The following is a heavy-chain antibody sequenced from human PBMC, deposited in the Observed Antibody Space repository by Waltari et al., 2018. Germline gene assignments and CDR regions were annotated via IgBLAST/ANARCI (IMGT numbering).Heavy chain of an antibody. Sequence: QVQLQESGPGLVKPSQTLSLTCSVSGGSISGGSSFWTWVRQPAGKGLEWMGHIYSTGRTNYNPSLKSRITISVDTSKNQFSLKLSSVTAADTAIYYCAKDRGGFAGYDLNYWGPGTLITVSS. CDR3: AKDRGGFAGYDLNY. J-gene: IGHJ4*02. CDR1: GGSISGGSSF. CDR2: IYSTGRT. D-gene: IGHD5-12*01. V-gene: IGHV4-61*09.